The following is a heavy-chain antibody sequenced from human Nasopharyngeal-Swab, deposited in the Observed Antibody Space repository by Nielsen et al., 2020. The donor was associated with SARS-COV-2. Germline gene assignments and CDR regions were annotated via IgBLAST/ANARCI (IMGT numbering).Heavy chain of an antibody. CDR1: GFTFTDYY. CDR2: ISDSGTT. CDR3: ARGPSNSRFDF. Sequence: GESLKISCAASGFTFTDYYMSWIRQAPGKGLEWISYISDSGTTKYADSVKGRFTISRDNAQNSVYLQLNSLRAEDTAAYYCARGPSNSRFDFWGQGSLVTVSS. V-gene: IGHV3-11*01. J-gene: IGHJ5*01. D-gene: IGHD6-13*01.